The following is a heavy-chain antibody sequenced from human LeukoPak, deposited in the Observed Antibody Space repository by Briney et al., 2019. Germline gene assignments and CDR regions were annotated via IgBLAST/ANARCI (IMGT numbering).Heavy chain of an antibody. Sequence: GASVKVSCKASGGTFSSYAISWVRQAPGQGLEWMGGIIPIFGTANYAQKFQGRVTITADESTSTAYMELSSLRSADTAVYYCARDRYSGSYALYYYYGMDVWGQGTTVTVSS. CDR3: ARDRYSGSYALYYYYGMDV. CDR1: GGTFSSYA. CDR2: IIPIFGTA. V-gene: IGHV1-69*13. J-gene: IGHJ6*02. D-gene: IGHD1-26*01.